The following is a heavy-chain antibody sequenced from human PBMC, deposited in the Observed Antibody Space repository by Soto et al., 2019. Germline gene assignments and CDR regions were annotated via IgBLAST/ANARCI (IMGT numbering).Heavy chain of an antibody. Sequence: QVQLQESGPGLVRPSETLSLTCTVSGGSISNSYWSWLRQSPGKGLEWIGYIYSSGSTNYNPSLKGRVTISIDTSKNQFSLKLTSLXXXDTAXXYCXRHSXXFXXXSGPWXVWGQGTTVTVSS. CDR3: XRHSXXFXXXSGPWXV. D-gene: IGHD3-10*01. CDR1: GGSISNSY. CDR2: IYSSGST. V-gene: IGHV4-59*08. J-gene: IGHJ6*02.